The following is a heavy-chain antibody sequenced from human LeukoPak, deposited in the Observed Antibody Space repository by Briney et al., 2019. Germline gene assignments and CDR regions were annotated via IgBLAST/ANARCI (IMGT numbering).Heavy chain of an antibody. CDR1: GFTFDDYA. V-gene: IGHV3-9*01. J-gene: IGHJ6*03. CDR2: ISWNSGNI. D-gene: IGHD2-2*01. CDR3: AKDGVPAAQYYYYYYMDV. Sequence: GRSLRLSCAASGFTFDDYAMHWVRQAPGKGLEWVSGISWNSGNIGYADSVKGRFTISRDNAKNSLYLQMNSLRAEDTALYYCAKDGVPAAQYYYYYYMDVWGKGTTVTVSS.